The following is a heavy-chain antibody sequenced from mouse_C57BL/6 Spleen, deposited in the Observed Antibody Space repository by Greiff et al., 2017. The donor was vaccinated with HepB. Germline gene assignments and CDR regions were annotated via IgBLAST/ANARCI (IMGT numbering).Heavy chain of an antibody. Sequence: DVKLVESGGGLVKPGGSLKLSCAASGFTFSSYAMSWVRQTPEKRLEWVATISDGGSYTYYPDNVKGRFTISRDNAKNNLYLQMSHLKSEETATYDCASETTVVAPGFAYWGQGTLVTVSA. J-gene: IGHJ3*01. CDR3: ASETTVVAPGFAY. D-gene: IGHD1-1*01. V-gene: IGHV5-4*03. CDR1: GFTFSSYA. CDR2: ISDGGSYT.